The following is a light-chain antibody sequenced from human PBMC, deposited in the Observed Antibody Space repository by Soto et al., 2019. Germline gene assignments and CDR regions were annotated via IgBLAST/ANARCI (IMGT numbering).Light chain of an antibody. V-gene: IGKV4-1*01. CDR1: QSVLSSSNNKNY. J-gene: IGKJ5*01. CDR2: WAS. Sequence: DIVMTQSPDSLSVSLGERATLNCKSSQSVLSSSNNKNYLAWYQQKPGQPPKVVIYWASTRGSGVPDRFSGSGSGTDFTLTIRSLQSEDFAVYYCQQYNNWPLITVGKGTRLEIK. CDR3: QQYNNWPLIT.